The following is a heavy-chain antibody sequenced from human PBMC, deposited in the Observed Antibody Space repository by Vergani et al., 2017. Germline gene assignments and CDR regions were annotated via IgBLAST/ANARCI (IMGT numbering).Heavy chain of an antibody. CDR2: IYYSGST. V-gene: IGHV4-31*03. CDR1: GGSISSGAYY. D-gene: IGHD3-3*01. J-gene: IGHJ5*02. Sequence: QVQLQASGPGLVRPFQTLSLTCTVSGGSISSGAYYWSWIRQHPGKGLEWIGYIYYSGSTYYNPSLKSRVTISVDTSKNQFSLKLSSVTAADTAVYYCARVDYDFWMGGFDPWGQGTLVTVSS. CDR3: ARVDYDFWMGGFDP.